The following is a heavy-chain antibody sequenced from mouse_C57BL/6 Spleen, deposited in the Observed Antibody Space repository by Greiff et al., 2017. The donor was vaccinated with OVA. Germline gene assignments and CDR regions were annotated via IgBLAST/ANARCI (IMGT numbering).Heavy chain of an antibody. CDR1: GFTFSDYG. CDR2: ISSGSSNI. J-gene: IGHJ2*01. V-gene: IGHV5-17*01. D-gene: IGHD1-1*01. Sequence: EVKLMESGGGLVKPGGSLKLSCAASGFTFSDYGMHWVSQAPEKGLEWVAYISSGSSNIYYADTVKGRFTISRDNAKNTLFLQMTRLRSEDTAMYSCARDYYGSSYARFDYWGQGTTLTVSS. CDR3: ARDYYGSSYARFDY.